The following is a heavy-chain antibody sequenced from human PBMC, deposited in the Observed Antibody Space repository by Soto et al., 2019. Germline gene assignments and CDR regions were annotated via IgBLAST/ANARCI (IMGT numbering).Heavy chain of an antibody. Sequence: ASVKVSFKTSGYMFVTYGISWVRQAPGQGLEWMGWISAYNGNTKFAQKFQGRVTMTTDTSTNTAYMEVRGLGSDDTAVYYCARSPVWLGELIRNYFDFWGQGTLVTVSS. D-gene: IGHD3-10*01. CDR2: ISAYNGNT. V-gene: IGHV1-18*04. CDR1: GYMFVTYG. CDR3: ARSPVWLGELIRNYFDF. J-gene: IGHJ4*01.